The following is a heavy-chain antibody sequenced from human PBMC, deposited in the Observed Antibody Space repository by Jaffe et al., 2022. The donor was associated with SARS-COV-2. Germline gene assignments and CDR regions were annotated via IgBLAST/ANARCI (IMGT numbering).Heavy chain of an antibody. CDR2: ISYDGSNK. CDR3: AKDLDTAMVFADY. CDR1: GFTFSSYG. Sequence: QVQLVESGGGVVQPGRSLRLSCAASGFTFSSYGMHWVRQAPGKGLEWVAVISYDGSNKYYADSVKGRFTISRDNSKNTLYLQMNSLRAEDTAVYYCAKDLDTAMVFADYWGQGTLVTVSS. J-gene: IGHJ4*02. V-gene: IGHV3-30*18. D-gene: IGHD5-18*01.